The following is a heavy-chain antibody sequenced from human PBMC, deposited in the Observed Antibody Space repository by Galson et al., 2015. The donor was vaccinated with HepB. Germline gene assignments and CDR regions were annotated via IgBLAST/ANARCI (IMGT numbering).Heavy chain of an antibody. CDR3: ARRREWGHTTGGSAFDI. V-gene: IGHV5-51*01. CDR2: IYPGDSDT. D-gene: IGHD3-3*01. J-gene: IGHJ3*02. Sequence: QSGAEVKKPGESLKISCKGSEYIFTNYWIGWVRQMPGEGLEWMAIIYPGDSDTRYSPSFQGQVTISADKSISTAYLQWSSLKASDTAIYYCARRREWGHTTGGSAFDIWGPGTMVTVSS. CDR1: EYIFTNYW.